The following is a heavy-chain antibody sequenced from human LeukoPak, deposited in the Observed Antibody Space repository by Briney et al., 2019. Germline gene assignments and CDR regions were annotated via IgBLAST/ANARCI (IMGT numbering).Heavy chain of an antibody. D-gene: IGHD4-17*01. J-gene: IGHJ5*02. V-gene: IGHV1-18*01. CDR2: ISAYNGNT. CDR1: GYTFTSYG. CDR3: ARDSFDYAWFDP. Sequence: VASVTVSFKASGYTFTSYGISWVRQAPGQGLEWMGWISAYNGNTNYAQKLQGRVTMTTDTSTSTAYMELRSLRSDDTAVYYCARDSFDYAWFDPWGQGTLVTVSS.